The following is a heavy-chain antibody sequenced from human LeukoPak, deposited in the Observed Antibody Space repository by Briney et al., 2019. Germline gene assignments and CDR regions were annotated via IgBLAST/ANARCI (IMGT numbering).Heavy chain of an antibody. D-gene: IGHD4-17*01. J-gene: IGHJ4*02. CDR2: IRQDGSDK. Sequence: PGGSLRLSCAASGFTFSSSWMNWVRQAPGKGPEWVANIRQDGSDKYYVDSVKGRFTISRDNAKNSLYLQMNSLRAEDAAVYYCARGYGDSIHFDYWGQGTLVTV. CDR3: ARGYGDSIHFDY. V-gene: IGHV3-7*04. CDR1: GFTFSSSW.